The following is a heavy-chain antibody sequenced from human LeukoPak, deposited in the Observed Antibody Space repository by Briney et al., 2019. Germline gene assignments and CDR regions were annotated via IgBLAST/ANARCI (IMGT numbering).Heavy chain of an antibody. CDR2: IYYSGST. CDR1: GGSISSYH. V-gene: IGHV4-59*01. CDR3: ARDPWEFPYWYFDL. Sequence: PSETLSLTCTVSGGSISSYHWSWIRQPPGKGLEWIGYIYYSGSTNYNPSLKSRVTISVDTSKNQFSLKLSSVTAADTAVYYCARDPWEFPYWYFDLWGRGTLVTVSS. J-gene: IGHJ2*01. D-gene: IGHD3-10*01.